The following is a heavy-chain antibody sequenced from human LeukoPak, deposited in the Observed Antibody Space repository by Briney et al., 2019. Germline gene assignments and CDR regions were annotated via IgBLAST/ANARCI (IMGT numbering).Heavy chain of an antibody. CDR2: IYTSGGT. CDR3: ARAGAGYGDTRGYYYYMDV. V-gene: IGHV4-4*07. J-gene: IGHJ6*03. CDR1: GGSISSYY. D-gene: IGHD4-17*01. Sequence: PSETLSLTCTVSGGSISSYYWSWIRQPAGKGLEWIGRIYTSGGTNYNPSLKSRVTMSVDTSKNQFSLKLSSVTAADTAVYYCARAGAGYGDTRGYYYYMDVWGKGTTVTISS.